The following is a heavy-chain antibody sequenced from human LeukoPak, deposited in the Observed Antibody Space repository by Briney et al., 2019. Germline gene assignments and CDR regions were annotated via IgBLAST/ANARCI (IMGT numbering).Heavy chain of an antibody. CDR2: ISYDGSNE. CDR1: GFTFSSYA. D-gene: IGHD3-10*01. CDR3: ARSYNMVRGVIAFDP. V-gene: IGHV3-30*14. Sequence: GGSLRLSCAASGFTFSSYAMHWVRQAPGKGLEWVSVISYDGSNEYYADSVKGRFTISRDNSKNTLYLQMNSLRAEDTAVYYCARSYNMVRGVIAFDPWGQGTLVTVSS. J-gene: IGHJ5*02.